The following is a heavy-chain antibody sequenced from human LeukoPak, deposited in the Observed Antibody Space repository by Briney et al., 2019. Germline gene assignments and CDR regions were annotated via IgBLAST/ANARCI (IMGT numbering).Heavy chain of an antibody. Sequence: PSETLSLTCAVYGGSFSGYYWSWIRQPPGKGLEWIGEINHSGSTNYNPSLKSRVTISVDTSKNQFSLKLSSVTAADTAVYYCARGRHDSSGYYQRDYHYMDVWGKGPAHSVSS. CDR3: ARGRHDSSGYYQRDYHYMDV. V-gene: IGHV4-34*01. CDR2: INHSGST. CDR1: GGSFSGYY. D-gene: IGHD3-22*01. J-gene: IGHJ6*03.